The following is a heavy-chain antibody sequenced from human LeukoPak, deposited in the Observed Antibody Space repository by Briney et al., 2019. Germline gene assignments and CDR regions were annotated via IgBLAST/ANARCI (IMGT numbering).Heavy chain of an antibody. CDR2: INPNSGGI. CDR1: GYTFTGYY. Sequence: ASVKVSCKASGYTFTGYYMHWVRQAPGQGLEWMGWINPNSGGINYAQKFQGRVTMTRDTSISTAYMELSRLRSDDTAVYYCARGLIPAATPFDYWGQGTLVTASS. J-gene: IGHJ4*02. D-gene: IGHD2-2*01. V-gene: IGHV1-2*02. CDR3: ARGLIPAATPFDY.